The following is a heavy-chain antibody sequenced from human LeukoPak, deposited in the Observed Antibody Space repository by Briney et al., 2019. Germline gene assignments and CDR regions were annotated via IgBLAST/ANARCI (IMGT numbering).Heavy chain of an antibody. V-gene: IGHV4-61*01. Sequence: SETLSLTCTVSGGSISSSSYYWGWIRQPPGKGLEWIGYIYYSGSTNYNPSLKSRVTISVDTSKNQFSLKLSSVTAADTAVYYCARDSRIAAATHFDYWGQGTLVTVSS. CDR3: ARDSRIAAATHFDY. CDR1: GGSISSSSYY. D-gene: IGHD6-13*01. J-gene: IGHJ4*02. CDR2: IYYSGST.